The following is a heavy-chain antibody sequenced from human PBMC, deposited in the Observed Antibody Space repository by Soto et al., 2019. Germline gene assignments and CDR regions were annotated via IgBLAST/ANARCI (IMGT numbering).Heavy chain of an antibody. CDR3: AKKHTFSYSSDLLAGTYFDY. V-gene: IGHV3-21*04. CDR1: GFTFSLSS. Sequence: GGSLRLSCAASGFTFSLSSMNWVRQAPGKGLEWVSSINTDSDSLYIYYADSVKGRFTISRDNSKNTPYLQMNSLRAEDTAVYYCAKKHTFSYSSDLLAGTYFDYWGQGTLVTVSS. J-gene: IGHJ4*02. CDR2: INTDSDSLYI. D-gene: IGHD6-19*01.